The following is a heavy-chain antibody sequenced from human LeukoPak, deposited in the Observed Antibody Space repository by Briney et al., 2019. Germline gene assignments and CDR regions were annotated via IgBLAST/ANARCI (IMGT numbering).Heavy chain of an antibody. V-gene: IGHV4-38-2*02. Sequence: SETLSLTCTVSGYSISSGYYWGWIRQPPGKGLEWIGSIYHSGSTYYNPSLKSRVTISVDTSKNQFSLKLSSVTAADTAVYYCARDKLGPETGYCSGGSCPHNWFDPWGQGTLVTVSS. CDR3: ARDKLGPETGYCSGGSCPHNWFDP. J-gene: IGHJ5*02. CDR1: GYSISSGYY. D-gene: IGHD2-15*01. CDR2: IYHSGST.